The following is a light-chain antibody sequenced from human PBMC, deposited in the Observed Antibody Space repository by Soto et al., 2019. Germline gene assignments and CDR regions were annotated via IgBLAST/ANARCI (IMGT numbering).Light chain of an antibody. V-gene: IGKV3-15*01. CDR2: GAS. CDR3: QQYNNWPST. Sequence: EIVMTQSPATLSVSPGERATLSCRASQSVRNNLAWFQQKPGQAPRLLIYGASTGATGIPARFSGSGSGTEFTLTISNLQSEDFVVYYCQQYNNWPSTFGQGTKVDI. CDR1: QSVRNN. J-gene: IGKJ1*01.